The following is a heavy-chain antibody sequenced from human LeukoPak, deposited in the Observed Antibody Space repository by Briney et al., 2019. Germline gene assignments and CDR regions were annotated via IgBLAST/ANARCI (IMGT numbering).Heavy chain of an antibody. CDR1: GDSVSRNGAA. CDR3: ARGRPSYYGMDV. V-gene: IGHV6-1*01. CDR2: TYYRSKGYN. Sequence: SQTPSLTCAISGDSVSRNGAAWNWIRQSPSRGLKWLGRTYYRSKGYNDYAVFVKRRVTINPDTSKNQFSLQLNSVTPEDTAVYYCARGRPSYYGMDVWGQGTTVTVSS. J-gene: IGHJ6*02.